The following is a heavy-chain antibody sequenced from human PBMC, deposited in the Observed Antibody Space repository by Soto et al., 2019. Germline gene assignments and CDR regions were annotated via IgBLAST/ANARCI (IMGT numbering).Heavy chain of an antibody. J-gene: IGHJ4*02. CDR3: AGSTSYRLDY. D-gene: IGHD3-10*01. Sequence: SETLSLTCSVSGGSITSNWWSWVRQPPGKGLEWIGEVHPSGDTNYNPSLRGRVILSIDNSKSQFSLTLISVTAADTAVYYCAGSTSYRLDYWGQGALVTVPS. CDR1: GGSITSNW. V-gene: IGHV4-4*02. CDR2: VHPSGDT.